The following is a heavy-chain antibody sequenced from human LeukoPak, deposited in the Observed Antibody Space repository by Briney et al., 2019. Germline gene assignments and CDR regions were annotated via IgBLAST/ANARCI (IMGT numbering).Heavy chain of an antibody. Sequence: ASVKVSCKASGFAFTSYGISWVRQAPGQGLEWMGRIIPILGIANYAQKFQGRVTITADKSTSTAYMELSSLRSEDTAVYYCATISGYDSGYWGQGTLVTVSS. D-gene: IGHD5-12*01. CDR2: IIPILGIA. V-gene: IGHV1-69*04. CDR3: ATISGYDSGY. J-gene: IGHJ4*02. CDR1: GFAFTSYG.